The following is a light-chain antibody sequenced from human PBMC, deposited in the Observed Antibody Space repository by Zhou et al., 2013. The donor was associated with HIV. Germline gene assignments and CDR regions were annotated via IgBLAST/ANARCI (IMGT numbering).Light chain of an antibody. CDR2: GAS. J-gene: IGKJ2*01. CDR3: QQYGSSST. V-gene: IGKV3-20*01. CDR1: QSVSSF. Sequence: EIVLTQSPATLSLSPGERATLSCRASQSVSSFLAWYQHKPGQAPRLLIYGASSRATGIPDRFSGSGSATDFTLTINRLEPEDFAVYYCQQYGSSSTFGQGTKLEIK.